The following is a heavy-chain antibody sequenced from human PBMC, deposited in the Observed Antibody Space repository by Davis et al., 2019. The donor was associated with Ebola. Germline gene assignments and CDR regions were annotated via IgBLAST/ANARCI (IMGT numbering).Heavy chain of an antibody. CDR3: ARVVVLDYYYGMDV. CDR1: GYTFSSYD. V-gene: IGHV1-8*01. CDR2: MNPNSGNT. J-gene: IGHJ6*02. Sequence: ASVTVSCKASGYTFSSYDIIWVRQATGHGLEWMGWMNPNSGNTGYARKLQGRVTMTRNTSISKASMELSSLRSEDTAVYYCARVVVLDYYYGMDVWGQGTTVTVSS. D-gene: IGHD2-15*01.